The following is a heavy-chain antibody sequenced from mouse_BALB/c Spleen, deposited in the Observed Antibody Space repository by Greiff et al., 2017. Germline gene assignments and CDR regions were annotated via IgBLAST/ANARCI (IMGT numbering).Heavy chain of an antibody. CDR2: ISSGGSYT. V-gene: IGHV5-9-4*01. CDR3: ARRTYGNYYWYFDV. CDR1: GFTFSSYA. D-gene: IGHD2-1*01. J-gene: IGHJ1*01. Sequence: EVKLQESGGGLVKPGGSLKLSCAASGFTFSSYAMSWVRQSPEKRLEWVAEISSGGSYTYYPDTVTGRFTISRDNAKNTLYLEMSSLRSEDTAMYYCARRTYGNYYWYFDVWGAGTTVTVSS.